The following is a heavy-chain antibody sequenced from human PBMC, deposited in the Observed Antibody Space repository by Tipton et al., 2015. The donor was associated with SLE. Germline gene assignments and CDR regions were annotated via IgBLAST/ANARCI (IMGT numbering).Heavy chain of an antibody. CDR2: ISSSSSYI. Sequence: SLRLSCAASGFTFSSYSMNWVRQAPGKGLEWVSSISSSSSYIYYADSVKGRFTISRDNAKNSLYLQMNSLRAEDTAVYYCARDQEELAFDIWGQGTMVTVSS. V-gene: IGHV3-21*03. CDR3: ARDQEELAFDI. CDR1: GFTFSSYS. D-gene: IGHD1-26*01. J-gene: IGHJ3*02.